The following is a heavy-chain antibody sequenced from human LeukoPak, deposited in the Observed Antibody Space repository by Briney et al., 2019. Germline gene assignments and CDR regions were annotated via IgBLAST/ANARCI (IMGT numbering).Heavy chain of an antibody. CDR1: GGSISSYY. V-gene: IGHV4-59*08. CDR2: IYYSGGT. D-gene: IGHD3-9*01. J-gene: IGHJ4*02. Sequence: SETLSLTCTVSGGSISSYYWSWIRQPPGKGLEWIGYIYYSGGTNYNPSLKSRVTISVDTSKNQFSLKLSSVTAADTAVYYCAGTHYDILTGYYKAIDYWGQGTLVTVSS. CDR3: AGTHYDILTGYYKAIDY.